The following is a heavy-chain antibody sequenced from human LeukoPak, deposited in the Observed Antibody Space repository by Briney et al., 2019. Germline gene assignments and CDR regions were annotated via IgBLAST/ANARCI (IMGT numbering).Heavy chain of an antibody. Sequence: LGESLKISCKGSGYSFTSYWIAWVRQMPGKGLEWMGSIYPGDSNTRYNPSFQGQVTMSADKSISTAYLQWGSLRASDIAIYYCAKKKNFADWSAPWGRGPWVPFSS. D-gene: IGHD3-9*01. CDR1: GYSFTSYW. J-gene: IGHJ5*02. V-gene: IGHV5-51*01. CDR2: IYPGDSNT. CDR3: AKKKNFADWSAP.